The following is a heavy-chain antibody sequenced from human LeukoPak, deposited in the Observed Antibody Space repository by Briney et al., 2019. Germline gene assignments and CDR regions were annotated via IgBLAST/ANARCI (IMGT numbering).Heavy chain of an antibody. D-gene: IGHD3-10*01. Sequence: GGSLRLSCAASGFTFSSYSMNWVRQAPGKGLEWVSSISSSSSYIYYADSVKGRFTISRDNAKNSLYLQMNSLRAEDTAVYYCARDVTMVRGVIGYWGQGTLVTVSS. V-gene: IGHV3-21*01. CDR2: ISSSSSYI. CDR3: ARDVTMVRGVIGY. CDR1: GFTFSSYS. J-gene: IGHJ4*02.